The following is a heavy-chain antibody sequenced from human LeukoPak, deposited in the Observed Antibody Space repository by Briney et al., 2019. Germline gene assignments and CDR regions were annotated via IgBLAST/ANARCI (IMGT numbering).Heavy chain of an antibody. J-gene: IGHJ4*02. CDR2: XSSDRINK. Sequence: PGRSLRLSCAASGFTFSSYXMHWVRHAXXXXXXXXXVXSSDRINKDYAVHVKGRVTSPRDNSKNPLYLQMNSLRGEDTAVYYCARDGVKGGDYYDSSGYYWGQGTLVTVSS. V-gene: IGHV3-30-3*01. CDR1: GFTFSSYX. D-gene: IGHD3-22*01. CDR3: ARDGVKGGDYYDSSGYY.